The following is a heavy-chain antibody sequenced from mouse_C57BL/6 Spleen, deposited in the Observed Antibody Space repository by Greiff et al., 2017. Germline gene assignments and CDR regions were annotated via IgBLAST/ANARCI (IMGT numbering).Heavy chain of an antibody. CDR3: ERDIGYGYDWAFDY. J-gene: IGHJ2*01. Sequence: EVKLVESEGGLVQPGSSMKLSCTASGFTFSDYYMAWVRQVPEKGLEWVANINYDGSSTYYLDSLKSRFIISRDNAKNILYLQMSSLKSEDTDTYDCERDIGYGYDWAFDYWGQGTTLTVSS. CDR2: INYDGSST. V-gene: IGHV5-16*01. D-gene: IGHD2-2*01. CDR1: GFTFSDYY.